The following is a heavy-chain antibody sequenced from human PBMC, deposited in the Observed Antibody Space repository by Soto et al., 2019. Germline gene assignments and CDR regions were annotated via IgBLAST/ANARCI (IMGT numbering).Heavy chain of an antibody. Sequence: ASVKVSCKASGYTFTSYGISWVRQAPGQGLEWMGWISAYNGNTNYAQKLRGRVTMTTDTSTSTAYMELRSLRSDDTAVYYCAREATEGGSGSYYSFYYYGMDVWGQGTTVTV. CDR1: GYTFTSYG. CDR2: ISAYNGNT. J-gene: IGHJ6*02. D-gene: IGHD3-10*01. V-gene: IGHV1-18*01. CDR3: AREATEGGSGSYYSFYYYGMDV.